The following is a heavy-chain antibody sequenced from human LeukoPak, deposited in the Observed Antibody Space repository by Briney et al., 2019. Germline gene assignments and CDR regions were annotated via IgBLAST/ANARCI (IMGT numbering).Heavy chain of an antibody. CDR3: ARVFRGYSYGPFDY. V-gene: IGHV4-59*01. D-gene: IGHD5-18*01. Sequence: SETLSLTCTVSSGSISSYYWSWIGQPPGKGVEWIGYIYSSGSTNYNPSLKSRVTVSVDMSKNQFSLRQSSVTAADTAVYYCARVFRGYSYGPFDYWGQGTLVTVSS. CDR1: SGSISSYY. CDR2: IYSSGST. J-gene: IGHJ4*02.